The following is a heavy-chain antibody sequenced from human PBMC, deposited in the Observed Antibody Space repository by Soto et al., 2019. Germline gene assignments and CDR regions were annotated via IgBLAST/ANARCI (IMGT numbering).Heavy chain of an antibody. CDR1: GFTFSNYG. V-gene: IGHV3-23*01. J-gene: IGHJ4*02. CDR3: AKIDKFNPQSSGWANRFDY. CDR2: MSRDGGVR. Sequence: EVQLLESGGGLVQPGGSLRLSCAASGFTFSNYGMTWVRQAPGKGLEWVSGMSRDGGVRDYADSVKGRFTISIDISKNTLYLQMNSLRAEDTAVYYCAKIDKFNPQSSGWANRFDYWGQGTLVTVSS. D-gene: IGHD6-19*01.